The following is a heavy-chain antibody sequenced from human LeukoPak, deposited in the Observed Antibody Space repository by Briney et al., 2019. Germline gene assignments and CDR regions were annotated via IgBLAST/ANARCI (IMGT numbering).Heavy chain of an antibody. CDR1: GGSISDYY. D-gene: IGHD3-3*01. CDR2: IYYSGTT. CDR3: ARQFLEWGDAFDI. V-gene: IGHV4-59*08. J-gene: IGHJ3*02. Sequence: SETLSLTCAVSGGSISDYYWSWIRQPPGKGLEWIGYIYYSGTTNYNPSLKSRVTISGDTSKNHLSLKLSSVTAADTAVYYCARQFLEWGDAFDIWGQGTMVTVSS.